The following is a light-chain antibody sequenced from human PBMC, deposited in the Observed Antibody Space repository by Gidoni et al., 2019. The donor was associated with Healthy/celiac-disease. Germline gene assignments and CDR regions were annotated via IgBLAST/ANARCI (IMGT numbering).Light chain of an antibody. J-gene: IGKJ1*01. CDR2: DAS. CDR3: HQRSNWPQT. V-gene: IGKV3-11*01. CDR1: QSVSSY. Sequence: ETGLTQSPATLSLSPGERATRSCRASQSVSSYLAWYQQKPGQAPRLLIYDASNRATGIPARFSGSGSETDFTLTISSLEPEDFAVYYCHQRSNWPQTFGQGTKVEIK.